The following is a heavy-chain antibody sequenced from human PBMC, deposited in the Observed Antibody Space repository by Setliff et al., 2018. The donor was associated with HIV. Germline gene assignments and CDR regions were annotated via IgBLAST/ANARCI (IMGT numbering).Heavy chain of an antibody. Sequence: SENLSLTCTVSSGSINSGGYYWSWIRQHPGKGLAWIGYIFYSGSTYYNPSLESRLTLSVDTSENQFFLNLKSVTAADTAVYYCARASSGYESRGLFDYWVQGMLVTVS. CDR2: IFYSGST. CDR1: SGSINSGGYY. CDR3: ARASSGYESRGLFDY. J-gene: IGHJ4*02. V-gene: IGHV4-31*03. D-gene: IGHD5-12*01.